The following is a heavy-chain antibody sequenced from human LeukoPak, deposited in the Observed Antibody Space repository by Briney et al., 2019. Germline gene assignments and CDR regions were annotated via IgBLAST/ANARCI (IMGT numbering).Heavy chain of an antibody. CDR1: GFTFSNYW. J-gene: IGHJ4*02. D-gene: IGHD1-20*01. CDR2: IKQDESEK. CDR3: ARDLRITGTTIWWN. V-gene: IGHV3-7*01. Sequence: PGGSLRLSCSASGFTFSNYWMSWVRQAPGKGLEWVANIKQDESEKYYVDSVKGRFTISRDNAKNSLYLQMNSLRAEDTAVYYCARDLRITGTTIWWNWVQGTLVTVSS.